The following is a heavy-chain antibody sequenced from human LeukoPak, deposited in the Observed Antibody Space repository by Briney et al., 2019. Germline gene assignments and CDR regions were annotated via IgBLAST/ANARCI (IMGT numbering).Heavy chain of an antibody. V-gene: IGHV3-48*03. J-gene: IGHJ4*02. D-gene: IGHD3-10*01. Sequence: GGSLTLSCAASGFTFSSYEMNWVRQAPGKGLEWVSHISSSGSTIYYADSVKGRFTISRDNAKNSLYLQMNSLRAEDTAVYYCARDGFGGDGLHYWGQGTLGTVSS. CDR2: ISSSGSTI. CDR1: GFTFSSYE. CDR3: ARDGFGGDGLHY.